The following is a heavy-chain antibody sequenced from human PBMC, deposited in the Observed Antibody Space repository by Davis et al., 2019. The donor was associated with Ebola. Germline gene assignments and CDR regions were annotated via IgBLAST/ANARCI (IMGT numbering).Heavy chain of an antibody. CDR1: GYTFTSYA. J-gene: IGHJ4*02. V-gene: IGHV1-3*01. CDR2: INAGNGNT. D-gene: IGHD3-10*01. CDR3: ARGITMVRGDTPNDY. Sequence: ASVKVSCKASGYTFTSYAMHWVRQAPGQRLEWMGWINAGNGNTKYSQKFQGRVTITRDTSASTAYMELSSLRSEDTAVYYCARGITMVRGDTPNDYWGQGTLVTVSS.